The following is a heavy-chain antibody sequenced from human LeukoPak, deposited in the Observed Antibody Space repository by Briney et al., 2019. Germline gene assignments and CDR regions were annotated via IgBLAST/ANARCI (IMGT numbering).Heavy chain of an antibody. D-gene: IGHD6-6*01. V-gene: IGHV4-59*01. CDR3: AREGLAARRGAFDI. J-gene: IGHJ3*02. Sequence: SETLSLTCTVSGGSISNYYWSWIRQPPGKGLEWIGYIYYSGSTNYNPSLKSRVTISVDTSKNQFSLNLKSVTAADTAIYYCAREGLAARRGAFDIWGQGTVVSVSS. CDR2: IYYSGST. CDR1: GGSISNYY.